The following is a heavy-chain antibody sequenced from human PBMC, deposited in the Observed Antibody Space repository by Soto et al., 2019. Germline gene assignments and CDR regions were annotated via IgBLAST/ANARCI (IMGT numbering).Heavy chain of an antibody. CDR3: ASGGWTYDILTGYYL. CDR2: IYYSGRT. D-gene: IGHD3-9*01. CDR1: GGSISSYS. J-gene: IGHJ3*01. V-gene: IGHV4-59*01. Sequence: LCGGSISSYSWSWIRQPPGKGLQWIGYIYYSGRTNYNPSLKSRVTISVDTSKKQISLKLSSVTAADSAVYYCASGGWTYDILTGYYLWGQGTLVTVSS.